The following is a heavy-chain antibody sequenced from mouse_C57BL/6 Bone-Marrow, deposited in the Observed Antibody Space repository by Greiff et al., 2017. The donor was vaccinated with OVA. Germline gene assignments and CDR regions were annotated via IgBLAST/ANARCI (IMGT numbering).Heavy chain of an antibody. CDR2: ISDGGSYT. D-gene: IGHD3-1*01. CDR3: ARDRGPWCAY. V-gene: IGHV5-4*01. Sequence: EVKLMESGGGLVKPGGSLKLSCAASGFTFSSYAMSWVRQTPEKRLEWVATISDGGSYTYYPDNVKGRFTSSRDNAKNNLYLQIGHLKSEDTAMYYCARDRGPWCAYWGQGTLVTVSA. CDR1: GFTFSSYA. J-gene: IGHJ3*01.